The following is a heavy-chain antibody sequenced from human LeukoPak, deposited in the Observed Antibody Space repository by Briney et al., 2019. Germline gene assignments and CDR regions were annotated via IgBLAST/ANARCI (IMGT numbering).Heavy chain of an antibody. Sequence: GGSLRLSCAASGFTFSSYGVHWVRQAPGKGLEWVAVIWYDGSDKYFADSVKGRFSISRDNSKDTLYLQMNSLRVEDTAVYYCARDYYGSGTLAVSWGQGTLVTVSS. CDR1: GFTFSSYG. D-gene: IGHD3-10*01. CDR3: ARDYYGSGTLAVS. J-gene: IGHJ5*02. CDR2: IWYDGSDK. V-gene: IGHV3-33*01.